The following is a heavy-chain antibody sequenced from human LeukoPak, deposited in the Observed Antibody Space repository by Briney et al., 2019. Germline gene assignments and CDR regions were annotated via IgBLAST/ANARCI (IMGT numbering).Heavy chain of an antibody. V-gene: IGHV6-1*01. Sequence: SQTLSLACAISGDSVSSNSAAWNWIRQSPSRGLEWLGRTYYRSKWYNDYAVSVKSRITINPDTSKNQFSLQLNSVTPEDTAVYYCARDEYNWNDFYYYGMDVWGQGTTVTVSS. J-gene: IGHJ6*02. CDR2: TYYRSKWYN. CDR3: ARDEYNWNDFYYYGMDV. CDR1: GDSVSSNSAA. D-gene: IGHD1-1*01.